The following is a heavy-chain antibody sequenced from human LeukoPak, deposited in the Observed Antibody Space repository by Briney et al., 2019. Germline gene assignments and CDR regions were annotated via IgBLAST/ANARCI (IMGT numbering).Heavy chain of an antibody. J-gene: IGHJ4*02. Sequence: PGGSLRLSCAASGFTFSSYAMSWVRQAPGKGLEWVSAISGSGGSTYYADSVKGRFTISRDNSKNTLYLQMNSLRAEDTAVYYCAKAGSGGYLPTSSFDYWGQGTLVTVSS. D-gene: IGHD1-26*01. CDR2: ISGSGGST. V-gene: IGHV3-23*01. CDR1: GFTFSSYA. CDR3: AKAGSGGYLPTSSFDY.